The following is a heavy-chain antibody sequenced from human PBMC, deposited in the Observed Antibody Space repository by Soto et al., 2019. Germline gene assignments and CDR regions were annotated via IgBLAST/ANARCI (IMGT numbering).Heavy chain of an antibody. CDR2: IIPIFGTA. J-gene: IGHJ2*01. Sequence: SVKVSCKASGGTFSSYAISWVRQAPGQGLEWMGGIIPIFGTANYAQKFQGRVTITADKSTSTAYMELSSLRSEDTAVYYCAIRTGQLAIISEFDGDWFFEVWGRGTLVTVSS. CDR1: GGTFSSYA. D-gene: IGHD2-2*01. CDR3: AIRTGQLAIISEFDGDWFFEV. V-gene: IGHV1-69*06.